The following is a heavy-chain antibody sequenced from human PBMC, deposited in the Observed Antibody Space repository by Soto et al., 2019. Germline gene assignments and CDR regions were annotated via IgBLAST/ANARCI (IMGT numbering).Heavy chain of an antibody. J-gene: IGHJ4*02. CDR1: GFTFSSYA. D-gene: IGHD3-9*01. CDR3: AKVLRGGYDILTGYYPNDDY. V-gene: IGHV3-23*01. Sequence: GGSLRLSCAASGFTFSSYAMSWVRQAPGKGLEWVSAISGSGGSTYYADSVKGRFTISRDNSKNTLYLQMNSLRAEDTAVYYCAKVLRGGYDILTGYYPNDDYWGQGTLVTVSS. CDR2: ISGSGGST.